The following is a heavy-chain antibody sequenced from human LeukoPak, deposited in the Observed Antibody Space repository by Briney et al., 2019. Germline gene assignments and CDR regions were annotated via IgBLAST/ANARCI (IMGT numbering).Heavy chain of an antibody. CDR1: GASISSSNYF. CDR2: IYYSGTT. CDR3: ARLLYYYDSSGPAKKTYYFDY. D-gene: IGHD3-22*01. J-gene: IGHJ4*02. Sequence: SETLSLTCTVSGASISSSNYFWGWIRQPPGKGLEWIGSIYYSGTTYYNPSLKSRVTISVDTSKNQFSLKLSSVTAADTAVYYCARLLYYYDSSGPAKKTYYFDYWGQGTLVTVSS. V-gene: IGHV4-39*07.